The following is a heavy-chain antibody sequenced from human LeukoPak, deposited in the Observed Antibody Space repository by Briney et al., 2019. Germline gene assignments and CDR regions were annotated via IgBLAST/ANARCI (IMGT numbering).Heavy chain of an antibody. CDR2: ISSYSGSVT. D-gene: IGHD5-18*01. J-gene: IGHJ4*02. V-gene: IGHV3-11*04. CDR3: AREAMVTN. Sequence: PGGSLRLSCAGSGFTFSKSWMSWVRQAPGKGLEWVSYISSYSGSVTNYGDSVKGRFTISRDNAKNSLYLEMNTLRAEDTAVYYCAREAMVTNWGQGTLVTVSS. CDR1: GFTFSKSW.